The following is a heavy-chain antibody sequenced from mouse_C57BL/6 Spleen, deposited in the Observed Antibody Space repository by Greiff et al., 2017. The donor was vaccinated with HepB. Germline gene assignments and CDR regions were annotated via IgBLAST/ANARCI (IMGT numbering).Heavy chain of an antibody. Sequence: VQLQQSGTVLARPGASVKMSCKTSGYTFTSYWMHWVKQRPGQGLEWIGAIYPGNSDTSYNQKFKGKAKLTAVTSASTAYMELSSLTNEDSAVYYCTRGDGYDEAWFAYWGQGTLVTVSA. J-gene: IGHJ3*01. CDR3: TRGDGYDEAWFAY. CDR2: IYPGNSDT. D-gene: IGHD2-2*01. V-gene: IGHV1-5*01. CDR1: GYTFTSYW.